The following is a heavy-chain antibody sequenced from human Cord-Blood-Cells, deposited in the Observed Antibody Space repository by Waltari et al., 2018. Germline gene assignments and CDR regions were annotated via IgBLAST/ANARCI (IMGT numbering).Heavy chain of an antibody. Sequence: QVQLQQWGAGLLKPSETLSLTCAVYGGSFSGYYWSWIRQPPGKGLEWIGEINHSGSTNYNPSLKSRVTISVDTSKNQFSLKLSSVTAADTAVYYCARGLPGIAVAGTGFDYWGQGTLVTVSS. D-gene: IGHD6-13*01. CDR3: ARGLPGIAVAGTGFDY. V-gene: IGHV4-34*01. CDR1: GGSFSGYY. J-gene: IGHJ4*02. CDR2: INHSGST.